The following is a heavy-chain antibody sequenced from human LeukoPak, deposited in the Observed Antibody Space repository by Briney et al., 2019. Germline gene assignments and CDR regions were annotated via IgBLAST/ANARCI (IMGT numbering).Heavy chain of an antibody. CDR2: IYPGDSDT. CDR1: GYSFTSYW. D-gene: IGHD3-10*01. CDR3: ARPPANYYGSGSYYSY. Sequence: GEPLKISCKGSGYSFTSYWIGWVRQMPGKGLEWMGIIYPGDSDTRYSPSFQGQVTISADKSISTAYLQWSSLKASDTAMYYCARPPANYYGSGSYYSYWGQGTLVTVSS. V-gene: IGHV5-51*01. J-gene: IGHJ4*02.